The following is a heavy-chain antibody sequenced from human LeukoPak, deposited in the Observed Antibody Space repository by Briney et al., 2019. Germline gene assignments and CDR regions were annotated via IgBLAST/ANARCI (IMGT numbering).Heavy chain of an antibody. CDR3: AKEGLWSSNGLPFDY. J-gene: IGHJ4*02. Sequence: PGGSLRLPCAASGFTFSSYAMSWVRQAPGKGLEWVSSISTSGGSTYYADSVKGRFTISRDNSKNTLYLQMNSLRAEDTAVYYCAKEGLWSSNGLPFDYWGQGTLVTVSS. CDR2: ISTSGGST. V-gene: IGHV3-23*01. D-gene: IGHD6-19*01. CDR1: GFTFSSYA.